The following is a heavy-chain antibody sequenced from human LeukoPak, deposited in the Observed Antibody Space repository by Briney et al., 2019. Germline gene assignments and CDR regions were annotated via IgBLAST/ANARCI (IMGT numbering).Heavy chain of an antibody. Sequence: GGSLRLSCAASGFTFSSYAMNWVRQAPGKGLEWVSFISGSGDTTYYADSVKGRFTISRDSSKNTLYLQMNSLRAEGTAVYYCAKSRGESRGASNYWGQGTLVTVSS. V-gene: IGHV3-23*01. D-gene: IGHD1-26*01. CDR2: ISGSGDTT. CDR1: GFTFSSYA. CDR3: AKSRGESRGASNY. J-gene: IGHJ4*02.